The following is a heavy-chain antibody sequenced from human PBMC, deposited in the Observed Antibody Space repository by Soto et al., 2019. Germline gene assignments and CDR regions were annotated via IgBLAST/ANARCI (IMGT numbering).Heavy chain of an antibody. D-gene: IGHD3-22*01. J-gene: IGHJ6*02. V-gene: IGHV5-51*01. CDR1: GYKFSNYW. CDR3: ARHRRTMKGQFYYYAMDV. CDR2: IYPGDSET. Sequence: GESLKISCQGSGYKFSNYWIGWVRQKPGEGLEWMGIIYPGDSETRNSPSFQGQVTISADRSTNTAYLQWSSLKASDTAMYYCARHRRTMKGQFYYYAMDVWGQGTTVTVSS.